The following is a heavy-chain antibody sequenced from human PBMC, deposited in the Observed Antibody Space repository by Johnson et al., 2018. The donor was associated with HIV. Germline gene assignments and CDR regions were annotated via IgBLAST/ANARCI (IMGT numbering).Heavy chain of an antibody. V-gene: IGHV3-33*06. Sequence: QVQLVESGGGVVPPGRSLRLSCVASGFTFSNYGMHWVRQAPGKGLEWVAAVWYDGSNKYYANSVKGRFTIFRDNSENTMYLQMNRLRADDTAVYFCAKTGVGATDAAFDIWGQGTMVTVSS. CDR1: GFTFSNYG. D-gene: IGHD1-26*01. CDR3: AKTGVGATDAAFDI. CDR2: VWYDGSNK. J-gene: IGHJ3*02.